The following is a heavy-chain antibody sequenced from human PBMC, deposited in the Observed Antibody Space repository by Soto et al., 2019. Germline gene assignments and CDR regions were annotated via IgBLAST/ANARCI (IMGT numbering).Heavy chain of an antibody. D-gene: IGHD2-15*01. CDR3: ARGNGGNLGGNWFDP. Sequence: PSETLSLTCTVSGGSISSGGYYWSWIRQHPGKGLEWIGYIYYSGSTYYNPSLKSRVTISVDTSKNQFSLKLSSVTAADTAVYYCARGNGGNLGGNWFDPWGQVTRVTVSS. CDR1: GGSISSGGYY. V-gene: IGHV4-31*03. J-gene: IGHJ5*02. CDR2: IYYSGST.